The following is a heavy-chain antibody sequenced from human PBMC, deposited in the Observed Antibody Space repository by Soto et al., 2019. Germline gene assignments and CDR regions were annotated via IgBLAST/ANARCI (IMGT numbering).Heavy chain of an antibody. D-gene: IGHD2-21*01. CDR3: AKGSQMWTPDY. J-gene: IGHJ4*02. CDR1: GYTFTAYY. CDR2: INPNSGGT. Sequence: QVQLVQAGAEVKKPGASLKVSCKASGYTFTAYYIHWVRQAPGQGLEWMGWINPNSGGTNYAQKFQGWITMTRDTSISTAYMELSRLRSDDTAVYYCAKGSQMWTPDYWGQGTLVTVSS. V-gene: IGHV1-2*04.